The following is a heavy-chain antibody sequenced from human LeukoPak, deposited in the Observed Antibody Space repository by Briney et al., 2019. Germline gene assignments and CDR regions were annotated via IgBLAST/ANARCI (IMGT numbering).Heavy chain of an antibody. D-gene: IGHD3-3*01. V-gene: IGHV1-46*01. Sequence: ASVKVSCKAPGYTLSKLSIHWVRQAPGQGLEWMGIINPSRGSTSYAQKFQGRVTMTRDTSTSTVYMELSSLRSEDTAVYYCASNRGTIFGVVTSRDYYYYYMDVWGKGTTVTVSS. CDR1: GYTLSKLS. J-gene: IGHJ6*03. CDR2: INPSRGST. CDR3: ASNRGTIFGVVTSRDYYYYYMDV.